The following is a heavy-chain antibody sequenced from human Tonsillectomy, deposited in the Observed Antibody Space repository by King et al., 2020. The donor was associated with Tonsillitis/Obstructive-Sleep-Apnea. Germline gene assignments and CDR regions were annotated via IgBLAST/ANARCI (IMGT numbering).Heavy chain of an antibody. V-gene: IGHV3-23*04. CDR3: AKDFAAVTGDPGS. Sequence: DVQLVESGGGLVQPGGSLRLSCVASGFTFSTYAMTCVRQAPGKGPEWVSGISGSNGGTYYAVSVKGRFTISRDNSKNTLYLQMNSLRADDTALYYCAKDFAAVTGDPGSWGQGTLVTVSS. CDR2: ISGSNGGT. D-gene: IGHD6-19*01. CDR1: GFTFSTYA. J-gene: IGHJ5*02.